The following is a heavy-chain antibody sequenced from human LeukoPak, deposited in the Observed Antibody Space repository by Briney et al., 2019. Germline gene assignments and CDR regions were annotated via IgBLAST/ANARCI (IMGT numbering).Heavy chain of an antibody. CDR1: GFSLSTNATC. D-gene: IGHD4-17*01. J-gene: IGHJ4*02. V-gene: IGHV2-70*11. CDR2: IDWDDDK. Sequence: ESGPTLVNPTQTLTLTCTFSGFSLSTNATCVNWIRQPPGKALEWLARIDWDDDKQYSTSLKTRLTISKDTSKNQVVLTMTNMDPVDTATYYCARTSRGYGDSTFDNWGQGTLVTVSS. CDR3: ARTSRGYGDSTFDN.